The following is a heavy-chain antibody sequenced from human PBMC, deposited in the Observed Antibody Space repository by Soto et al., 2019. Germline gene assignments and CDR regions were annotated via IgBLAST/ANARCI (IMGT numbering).Heavy chain of an antibody. CDR1: GGSVSSDEYF. CDR3: ARGDSSSWYEIDY. CDR2: IYYSAST. D-gene: IGHD6-13*01. J-gene: IGHJ4*02. Sequence: QVQLQESGPGLLKPSQTLSLTCTVSGGSVSSDEYFWSWIRQPPGKGLEWLAYIYYSASTYYNPPLKSRLSISVDPSKDQFSLNLTSVTAADTAVYYWARGDSSSWYEIDYWGQGILVTVSS. V-gene: IGHV4-30-4*01.